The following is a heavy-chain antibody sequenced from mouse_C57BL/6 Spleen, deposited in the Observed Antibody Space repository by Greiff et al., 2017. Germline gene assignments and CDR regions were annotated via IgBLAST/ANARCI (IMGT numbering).Heavy chain of an antibody. J-gene: IGHJ4*01. Sequence: QVQLQQPGAELVKPGASVKLSCKASGYTFTSYWMQWVKQRPGQGLEWIGEIDPSDSYTNYNQKFKGKATLTVATSSSPAYMQLSSLTSEDSAVYYCARNYGSSYDYAMDYWGQGTSVTVSS. CDR2: IDPSDSYT. V-gene: IGHV1-50*01. CDR3: ARNYGSSYDYAMDY. CDR1: GYTFTSYW. D-gene: IGHD1-1*01.